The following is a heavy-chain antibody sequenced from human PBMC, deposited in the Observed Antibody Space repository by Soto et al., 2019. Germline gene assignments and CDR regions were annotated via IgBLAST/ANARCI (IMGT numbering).Heavy chain of an antibody. CDR1: GGSFSGYY. CDR2: INHSGNT. CDR3: AKDGTTGGQHYYGMDV. Sequence: SETLSLTCSIYGGSFSGYYWSWIRQPPGKGLEWIGEINHSGNTNYNPSLKSRVTISVDTSNNQFSLKLNSVAAADTALYFCAKDGTTGGQHYYGMDVWGQGTTVTVSS. J-gene: IGHJ6*02. V-gene: IGHV4-34*01. D-gene: IGHD2-15*01.